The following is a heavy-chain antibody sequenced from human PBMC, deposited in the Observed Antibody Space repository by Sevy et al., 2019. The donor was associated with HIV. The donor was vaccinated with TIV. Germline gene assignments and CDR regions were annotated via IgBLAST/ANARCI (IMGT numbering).Heavy chain of an antibody. V-gene: IGHV3-30*04. Sequence: GGSLRLSCAASGFSFSIYAMHWVRQAPGKGLEWEAVISYDGNNKYYADSVKGPFTISRDNSKNKLYLQMNSLRPEDTAVYYCARDLPSAVTMPFYYYGMDVWGQGTTVTVSS. D-gene: IGHD4-17*01. CDR2: ISYDGNNK. CDR3: ARDLPSAVTMPFYYYGMDV. J-gene: IGHJ6*02. CDR1: GFSFSIYA.